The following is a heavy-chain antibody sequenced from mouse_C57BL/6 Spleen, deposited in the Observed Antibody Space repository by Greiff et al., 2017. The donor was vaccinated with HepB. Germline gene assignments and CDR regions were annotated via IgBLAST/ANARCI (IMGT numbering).Heavy chain of an antibody. V-gene: IGHV1-59*01. CDR3: AREGGTVVDAMDY. Sequence: QVQLKQPGAELVRPGTSVKLSCKASGYTFTSYWMHWVKQRPGQGLEWIGVIDPSDSYTNYNQKFKGKATLTVDTSSSTAYMQLSSLTSEDSAVYYCAREGGTVVDAMDYWGQGTSVTVSS. CDR2: IDPSDSYT. J-gene: IGHJ4*01. D-gene: IGHD1-1*01. CDR1: GYTFTSYW.